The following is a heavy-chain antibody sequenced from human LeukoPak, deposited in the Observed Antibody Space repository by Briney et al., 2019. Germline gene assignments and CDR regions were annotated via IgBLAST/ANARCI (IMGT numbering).Heavy chain of an antibody. CDR3: AIEGGSYGGDFDY. J-gene: IGHJ4*02. CDR2: IFYNGST. D-gene: IGHD1-26*01. V-gene: IGHV4-59*01. CDR1: GGSISSYY. Sequence: SETLSLTCTVSGGSISSYYWSWIRQPPGKGLEWIGYIFYNGSTHYNPSLKSRVTISLDTSKNQFSLKLASVTAADTAVYYCAIEGGSYGGDFDYWGQGTLVTVSS.